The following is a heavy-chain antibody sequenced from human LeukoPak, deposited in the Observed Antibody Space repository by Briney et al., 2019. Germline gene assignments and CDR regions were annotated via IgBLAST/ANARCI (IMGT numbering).Heavy chain of an antibody. Sequence: GGSLRLSCAASGFTFSSYGMHWVRQAPGKGLEWVAVIWYDGSNKYYADSVKGRFTIPRDNSKNTLYLQMNSLRAEDTAVYYCARDKRPGGGDAFDFWGQGTMVTVSS. D-gene: IGHD3-16*01. V-gene: IGHV3-33*01. CDR3: ARDKRPGGGDAFDF. J-gene: IGHJ3*01. CDR2: IWYDGSNK. CDR1: GFTFSSYG.